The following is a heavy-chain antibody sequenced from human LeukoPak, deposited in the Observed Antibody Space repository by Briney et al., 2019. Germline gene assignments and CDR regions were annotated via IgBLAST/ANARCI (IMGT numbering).Heavy chain of an antibody. D-gene: IGHD3-16*01. Sequence: SVKVSCKASGGTFSSYAISWVRQAPGQGLEWMGGIIPIFGTANYAQKLQGRVTITADESTSTAYMELSSLRSEDTAVYYCARAPWGEAGFFDYWGQGTLVTVSS. V-gene: IGHV1-69*13. J-gene: IGHJ4*02. CDR3: ARAPWGEAGFFDY. CDR2: IIPIFGTA. CDR1: GGTFSSYA.